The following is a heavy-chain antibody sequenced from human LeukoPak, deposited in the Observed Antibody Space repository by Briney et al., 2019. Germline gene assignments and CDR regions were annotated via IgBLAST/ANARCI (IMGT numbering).Heavy chain of an antibody. CDR2: ISGSGGST. CDR1: GFTFSSYG. D-gene: IGHD5-24*01. V-gene: IGHV3-23*01. CDR3: ARDGRDGYNRVRRYFDL. Sequence: PGGPLRLSCAASGFTFSSYGMSWVRQAPGKGLEWVSAISGSGGSTYYADSVKGRFTISRDNSKNTLYLQMNSLRAEDTAVYYCARDGRDGYNRVRRYFDLWGRGTLVTVSS. J-gene: IGHJ2*01.